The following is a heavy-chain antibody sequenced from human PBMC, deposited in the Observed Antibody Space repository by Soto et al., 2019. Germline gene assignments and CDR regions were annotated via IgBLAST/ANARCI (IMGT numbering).Heavy chain of an antibody. V-gene: IGHV1-18*01. J-gene: IGHJ6*02. CDR3: TREGSAPYYYYAMDA. CDR2: IHTHNGNT. D-gene: IGHD3-10*01. Sequence: QVQLEQSAPEVKKPGASVKVSCKASGYTFTTYGISWVRQAPGEGLEWLGWIHTHNGNTNYAQNLQGRVFMTADTSTNTAYMELRSLRSDDTAIYHCTREGSAPYYYYAMDAWGQGTTVTVSS. CDR1: GYTFTTYG.